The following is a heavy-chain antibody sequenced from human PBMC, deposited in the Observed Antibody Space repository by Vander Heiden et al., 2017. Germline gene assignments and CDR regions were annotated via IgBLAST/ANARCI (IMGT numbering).Heavy chain of an antibody. CDR1: GFTFSSQG. D-gene: IGHD3-22*01. CDR2: ISDSGGST. Sequence: VQLLASGGALVQPGGSLTLSCAASGFTFSSQGMRWVRQTPEKGLEWVSAISDSGGSTYYPDSVKGRFTISRDNSKNTLYLQMNSLRAEDTAVYYCAKESKAHASGYYFDYWGQGALVTVS. V-gene: IGHV3-23*01. J-gene: IGHJ4*02. CDR3: AKESKAHASGYYFDY.